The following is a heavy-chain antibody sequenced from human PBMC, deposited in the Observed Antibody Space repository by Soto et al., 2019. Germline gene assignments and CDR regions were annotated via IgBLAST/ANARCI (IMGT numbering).Heavy chain of an antibody. V-gene: IGHV1-18*01. D-gene: IGHD2-15*01. CDR3: TRKNGVVVPAVGDFDY. J-gene: IGHJ4*02. CDR1: GYTFTTFS. CDR2: ISAYNGNR. Sequence: VQLVQSGAEVKRPGASVNVSCKASGYTFTTFSIGWVRQAPGQGLEWMGWISAYNGNREYTQKCQGRVTMTTDTYTSTAYLELRSLKSDDSYVYYCTRKNGVVVPAVGDFDYWGQGTLVTVSS.